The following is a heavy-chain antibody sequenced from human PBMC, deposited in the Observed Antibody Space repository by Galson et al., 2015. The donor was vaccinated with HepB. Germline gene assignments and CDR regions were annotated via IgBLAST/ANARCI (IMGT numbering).Heavy chain of an antibody. CDR3: AKEGYYGSGWWEASSNWFGL. CDR1: GFTFSSYG. CDR2: ISYDGSNK. J-gene: IGHJ5*02. V-gene: IGHV3-30*18. Sequence: SLRLSCAASGFTFSSYGMHWVRQAPGKGLEWVAVISYDGSNKYYADSVKGRFTISRDNSKNTLYLQMNSLRAEDTAVYYCAKEGYYGSGWWEASSNWFGLWGQGTLVTVSS. D-gene: IGHD6-19*01.